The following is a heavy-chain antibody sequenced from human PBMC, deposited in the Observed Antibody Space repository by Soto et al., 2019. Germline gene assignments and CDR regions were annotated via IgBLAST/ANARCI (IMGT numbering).Heavy chain of an antibody. CDR2: ISGSGGST. Sequence: PGGSLRLSCAASGFTFSSYAMSWVRQAPGKGLEWVSAISGSGGSTYYADSVKGRFTISRDNSKNTLYLQMNSLRAEDTAVYYCAKTGPYVGDYYYYGMDVWGQGTTVTVSS. J-gene: IGHJ6*02. V-gene: IGHV3-23*01. CDR3: AKTGPYVGDYYYYGMDV. D-gene: IGHD1-26*01. CDR1: GFTFSSYA.